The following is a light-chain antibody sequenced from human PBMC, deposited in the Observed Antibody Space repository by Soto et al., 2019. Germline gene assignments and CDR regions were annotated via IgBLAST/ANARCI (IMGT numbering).Light chain of an antibody. V-gene: IGKV3-11*01. CDR2: DAS. J-gene: IGKJ5*01. CDR3: QQRSTWLPNT. Sequence: EIVLTQSPATLSLSPGERATLSCRASQSVSSYLAWYQQKPGQAPRLLIYDASNRATGIPARFSGSGSGTDFTLTISSLEPEDFAVYYCQQRSTWLPNTFGQGTRLEIK. CDR1: QSVSSY.